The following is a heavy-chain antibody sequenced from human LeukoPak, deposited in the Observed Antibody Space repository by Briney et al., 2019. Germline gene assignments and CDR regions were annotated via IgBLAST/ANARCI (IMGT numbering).Heavy chain of an antibody. Sequence: GASVKVSCKASGYTFISYGVSWVRQAPGQGLEWMGWIDTYTGSTNYAENLQGRVTVTTDTSTSTVYMELRSLRSDDTAVYYCARPNTEATGYYFDYWGQGTLVTVSS. CDR2: IDTYTGST. CDR1: GYTFISYG. V-gene: IGHV1-18*01. J-gene: IGHJ4*02. CDR3: ARPNTEATGYYFDY. D-gene: IGHD1-1*01.